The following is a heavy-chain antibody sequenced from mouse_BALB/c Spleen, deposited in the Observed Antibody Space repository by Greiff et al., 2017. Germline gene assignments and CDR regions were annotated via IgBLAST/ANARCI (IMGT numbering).Heavy chain of an antibody. CDR3: ARDDYEGAMDY. CDR1: GFNIKDTY. CDR2: IDPANGNT. Sequence: VQLKQSGAELVKPGASVKLSCTASGFNIKDTYMHWVKQRPEQGLEWIGRIDPANGNTKYDPKFQGKATITADTSSNTAYLQLSSLTSEDTAVYYCARDDYEGAMDYWGQGTSVTVSS. D-gene: IGHD2-4*01. J-gene: IGHJ4*01. V-gene: IGHV14-3*02.